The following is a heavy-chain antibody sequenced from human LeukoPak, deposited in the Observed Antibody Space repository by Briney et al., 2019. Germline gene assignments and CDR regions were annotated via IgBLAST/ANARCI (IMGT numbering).Heavy chain of an antibody. CDR3: AGRHCSGGGCYFAGADPFDY. Sequence: GGSLRLSCVASEFTFSNYVMSWVRQAPGKGLEWVSVIYSGGNIYYIESVKGRFTISRDTSKNTLYLQMNSLRAEDTAVYFCAGRHCSGGGCYFAGADPFDYWGQGTLVTVSS. CDR2: IYSGGNI. D-gene: IGHD2-15*01. J-gene: IGHJ4*02. CDR1: EFTFSNYV. V-gene: IGHV3-23*03.